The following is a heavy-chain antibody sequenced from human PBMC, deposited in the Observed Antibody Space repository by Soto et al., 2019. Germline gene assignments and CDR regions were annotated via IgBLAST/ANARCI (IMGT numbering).Heavy chain of an antibody. CDR3: ARDMGYCSSTRCWVGNWFDP. Sequence: SVKVSCKASGGTFSSYAISWVRQAPGQGLEWMGGIIPIFGTANYAQKFQGRVTITADESTSTVYMELSSLRSEDTAVYYCARDMGYCSSTRCWVGNWFDPWGQGTLVTVSS. CDR1: GGTFSSYA. D-gene: IGHD2-2*01. V-gene: IGHV1-69*13. CDR2: IIPIFGTA. J-gene: IGHJ5*02.